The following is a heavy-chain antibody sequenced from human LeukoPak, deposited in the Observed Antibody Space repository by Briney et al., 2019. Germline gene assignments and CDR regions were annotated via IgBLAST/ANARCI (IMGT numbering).Heavy chain of an antibody. D-gene: IGHD3-22*01. CDR1: GYTFISYG. Sequence: ASVKVSCKAFGYTFISYGIGWVRQAPGQGLEWMGWVSPFSHETNYVEKIQGRVTMTTDRSANTAYMELSRLRSDDTAVYYCARDDSSGYVDYWGQGTLVTVSS. J-gene: IGHJ4*02. CDR3: ARDDSSGYVDY. CDR2: VSPFSHET. V-gene: IGHV1-18*01.